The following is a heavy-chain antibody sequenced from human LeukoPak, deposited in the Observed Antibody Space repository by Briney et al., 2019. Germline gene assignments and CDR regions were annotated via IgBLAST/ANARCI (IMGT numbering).Heavy chain of an antibody. CDR3: AKEEYGGYGAFDY. Sequence: GGSLRLSCAASGFIFSNYGMHWVRQAPGKGLEWVAFIRYDGSNKYYADSVKGRFTISRDNSKTTLYLQMNSLRAEDTAVYYCAKEEYGGYGAFDYWGQGTLVTVSS. J-gene: IGHJ4*02. CDR1: GFIFSNYG. D-gene: IGHD5-12*01. CDR2: IRYDGSNK. V-gene: IGHV3-30*02.